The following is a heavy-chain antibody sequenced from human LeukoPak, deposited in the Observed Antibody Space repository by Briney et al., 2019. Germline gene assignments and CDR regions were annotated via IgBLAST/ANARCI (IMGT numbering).Heavy chain of an antibody. CDR2: TYYRSKWYN. CDR3: ATETWLVRPALFDY. Sequence: SQTLSLTCAISGDSVSSNSAAWNWIRQSPSRGLEWLGRTYYRSKWYNDYAVSVKSRIPINPDTSKNQFSLQLNSVTPEDTAVYYCATETWLVRPALFDYWGQGTLVTVSS. J-gene: IGHJ4*02. V-gene: IGHV6-1*01. CDR1: GDSVSSNSAA. D-gene: IGHD6-19*01.